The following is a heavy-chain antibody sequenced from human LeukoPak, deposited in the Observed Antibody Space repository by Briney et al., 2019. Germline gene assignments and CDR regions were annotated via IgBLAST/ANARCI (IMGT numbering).Heavy chain of an antibody. CDR2: ISSSSYI. J-gene: IGHJ4*02. CDR3: ARAAIGQWLVL. V-gene: IGHV3-21*01. D-gene: IGHD6-19*01. Sequence: GGPLRLSSAASGLTFSSYSMNSGPEAPGKARKPVSSISSSSYIYYADSVKGRFTISRDNAKNSLYLQMNSLRAEDTAVYYCARAAIGQWLVLWGQGTLVTVSS. CDR1: GLTFSSYS.